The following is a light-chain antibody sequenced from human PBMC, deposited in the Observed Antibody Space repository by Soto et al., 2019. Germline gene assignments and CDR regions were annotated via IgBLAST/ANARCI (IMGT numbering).Light chain of an antibody. CDR1: SSNIGDNT. Sequence: QSVLTQPPSASGTPGQRVTISCSGSSSNIGDNTVSWFQQVPGMAPKLLIFSNYQRPSGVPDRFSGSKSGTSASLAISGLQPEDETEYYCASWDDSLNGVVFGGVTQLTVL. CDR2: SNY. CDR3: ASWDDSLNGVV. J-gene: IGLJ2*01. V-gene: IGLV1-44*01.